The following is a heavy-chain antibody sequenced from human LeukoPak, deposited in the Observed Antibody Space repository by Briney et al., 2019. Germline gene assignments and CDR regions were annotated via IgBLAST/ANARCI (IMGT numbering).Heavy chain of an antibody. CDR3: ARDRLPAAVDY. CDR2: INPSGGST. V-gene: IGHV1-46*01. J-gene: IGHJ4*02. Sequence: GASVKVSCKASGYTFTSYYMHWVRQAPGQGLEWMGIINPSGGSTSYAQKFQGRVTMTRDTSTSTVYMELSRLRSEDTAVYYCARDRLPAAVDYWGQGTLVTVSS. D-gene: IGHD2-2*01. CDR1: GYTFTSYY.